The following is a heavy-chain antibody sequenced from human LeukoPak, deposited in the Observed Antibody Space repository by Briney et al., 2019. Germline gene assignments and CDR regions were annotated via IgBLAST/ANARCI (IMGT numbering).Heavy chain of an antibody. J-gene: IGHJ4*02. CDR2: IGGRGGST. CDR3: AKYRGFGDSYDS. CDR1: GFTFSSYA. V-gene: IGHV3-23*01. D-gene: IGHD3-10*01. Sequence: GGSLRLSCAASGFTFSSYAMSWVRQAPGKGLEWVSSIGGRGGSTYYADSVKGRSTISRDTSKNTLYLQMNSLRAEDTAVYYCAKYRGFGDSYDSWGQGTLVTVSS.